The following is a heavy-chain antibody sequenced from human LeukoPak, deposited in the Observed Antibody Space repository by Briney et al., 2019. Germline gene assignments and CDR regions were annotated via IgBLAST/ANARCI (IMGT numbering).Heavy chain of an antibody. CDR2: IYYTGST. CDR1: GGSISNNY. V-gene: IGHV4-59*01. J-gene: IGHJ4*02. D-gene: IGHD6-13*01. Sequence: SETLSLTCTVSGGSISNNYWNWIRLPPGKGLEWIGYIYYTGSTHYNPSLKSRVTISLDTSKSQFSLKLTSVTAADTAVYYCAKARDSNIWYPFDYWGQGALVTVSS. CDR3: AKARDSNIWYPFDY.